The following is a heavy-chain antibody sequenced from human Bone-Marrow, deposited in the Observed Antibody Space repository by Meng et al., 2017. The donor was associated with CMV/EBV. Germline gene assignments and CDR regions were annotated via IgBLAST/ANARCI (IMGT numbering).Heavy chain of an antibody. CDR2: ISSSSSYI. Sequence: GESLKISCAASGFTFSSYSMNWVRQAPGKGLEWVSSISSSSSYIYYADSVKGRFTISRDNAKNSLYLQMNSLGAEDTAVYYCARGGIAARIRGSWFYPWGQGTLVTVSS. J-gene: IGHJ5*02. V-gene: IGHV3-21*01. D-gene: IGHD6-6*01. CDR1: GFTFSSYS. CDR3: ARGGIAARIRGSWFYP.